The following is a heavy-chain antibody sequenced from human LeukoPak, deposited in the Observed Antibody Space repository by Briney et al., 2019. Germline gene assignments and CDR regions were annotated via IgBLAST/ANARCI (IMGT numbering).Heavy chain of an antibody. CDR1: VGSNSSYY. D-gene: IGHD2-15*01. CDR3: ARAGYCSGGSCYSFDY. V-gene: IGHV4-4*07. J-gene: IGHJ4*02. Sequence: SETLSLTCTVSVGSNSSYYWRWIRQPAGKGLEWIGRIYTSGSTNYNPSLQSRVTMSVDTSKNQFSLKLSSVTAADTAVYYCARAGYCSGGSCYSFDYWGQGTLVTVSS. CDR2: IYTSGST.